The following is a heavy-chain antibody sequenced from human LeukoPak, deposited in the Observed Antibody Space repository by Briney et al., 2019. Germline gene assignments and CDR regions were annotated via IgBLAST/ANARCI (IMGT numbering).Heavy chain of an antibody. CDR2: IKSKTDGGTT. V-gene: IGHV3-15*01. Sequence: GGSLRLSCAASGFTFSNAWLTWVRQAPGKGLEWVGRIKSKTDGGTTDYAAIVKGRFSISRDNSKTTAYLQMNSLKAEDTAEYYCTAAASDYWGQGTLVTVSS. J-gene: IGHJ4*02. CDR1: GFTFSNAW. CDR3: TAAASDY.